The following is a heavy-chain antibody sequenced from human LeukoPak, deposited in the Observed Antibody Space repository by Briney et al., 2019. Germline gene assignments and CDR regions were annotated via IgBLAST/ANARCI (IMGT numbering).Heavy chain of an antibody. CDR3: AKDLRAVANSYDFDY. CDR2: IRGSGDIT. D-gene: IGHD6-19*01. V-gene: IGHV3-23*01. J-gene: IGHJ4*02. Sequence: TGGSLRLSCAASGFTFSSYAMSWVRQAPGKGLEWVSVIRGSGDITYYADSVKGRFTISRDNSKNTLYLQMNSLRAEDTAVYYCAKDLRAVANSYDFDYWGQGTLVTVSS. CDR1: GFTFSSYA.